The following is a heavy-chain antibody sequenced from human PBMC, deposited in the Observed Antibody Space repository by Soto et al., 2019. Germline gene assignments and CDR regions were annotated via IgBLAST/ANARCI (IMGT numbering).Heavy chain of an antibody. D-gene: IGHD4-17*01. CDR2: IYHSGTT. CDR3: ARAHYGDYGYGMDV. J-gene: IGHJ6*02. V-gene: IGHV4-30-2*01. CDR1: GGSISSGGYS. Sequence: SETLSLTCTVSGGSISSGGYSWSCIRQPPGKSLEWIGYIYHSGTTYYNPSLKSRVTISVDRSKNQFSLKLSSVTAADTAVYYCARAHYGDYGYGMDVWGQGTTVTVSS.